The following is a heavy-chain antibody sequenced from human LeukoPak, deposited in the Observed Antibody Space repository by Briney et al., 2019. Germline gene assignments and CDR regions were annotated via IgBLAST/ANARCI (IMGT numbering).Heavy chain of an antibody. CDR2: ISSSGSTI. V-gene: IGHV3-48*03. J-gene: IGHJ6*04. Sequence: GGSLRLSCAASGFTFSSYEMNWVRQAPGKGLEWVSYISSSGSTIYYADSVKGRFTISRDNAKNSLYLQMNSLRAEDTPVYYCAELGITMIGGVWGKGTTVTVSS. CDR3: AELGITMIGGV. D-gene: IGHD3-10*02. CDR1: GFTFSSYE.